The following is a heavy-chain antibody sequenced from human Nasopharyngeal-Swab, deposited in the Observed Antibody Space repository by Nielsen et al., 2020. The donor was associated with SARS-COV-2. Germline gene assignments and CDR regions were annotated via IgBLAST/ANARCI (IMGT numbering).Heavy chain of an antibody. V-gene: IGHV3-20*01. CDR2: INWNGGST. D-gene: IGHD3-10*01. J-gene: IGHJ6*02. Sequence: WIRQPPGKGLEWVSGINWNGGSTGYAGSVKGRFTISRDNAKNSLYLQMNSLRAEDTALYHCARDGSGEDHYYYYYGMDVWGQGTSVTVSS. CDR3: ARDGSGEDHYYYYYGMDV.